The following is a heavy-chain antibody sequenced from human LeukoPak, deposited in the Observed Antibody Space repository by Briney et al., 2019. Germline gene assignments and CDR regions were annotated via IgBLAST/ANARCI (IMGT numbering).Heavy chain of an antibody. CDR3: ARLGYSYGTRYYFDY. D-gene: IGHD5-18*01. CDR2: IYYSGST. J-gene: IGHJ4*02. Sequence: SQTLSLTCTVSGGSISSGGYYWGWIRQPPGKGLEWIGSIYYSGSTYYNPSLKSRVTISVDTSKNQFSLKLSSVTAADTAVYYCARLGYSYGTRYYFDYWGQGTLVTVSS. V-gene: IGHV4-39*07. CDR1: GGSISSGGYY.